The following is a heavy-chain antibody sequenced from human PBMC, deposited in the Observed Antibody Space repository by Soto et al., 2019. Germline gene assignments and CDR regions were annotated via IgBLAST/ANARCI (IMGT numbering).Heavy chain of an antibody. CDR2: INSDGSST. Sequence: GGSLRLSCAASGFTFSSYWMHWVRQAPGKGLVWVSRINSDGSSTSYADSVKGRFTISRDNAKNTLYLQMNSLRAEDTAVYYCARANFGVVIRRHYYYYGMDVWGQGTTVTVSS. CDR1: GFTFSSYW. CDR3: ARANFGVVIRRHYYYYGMDV. J-gene: IGHJ6*02. D-gene: IGHD3-3*01. V-gene: IGHV3-74*01.